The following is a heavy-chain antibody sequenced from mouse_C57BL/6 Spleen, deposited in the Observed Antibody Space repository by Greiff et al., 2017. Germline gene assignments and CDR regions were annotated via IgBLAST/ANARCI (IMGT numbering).Heavy chain of an antibody. CDR2: IDPSDSYT. CDR3: ARLRSFAY. D-gene: IGHD1-1*01. V-gene: IGHV1-50*01. Sequence: QVQLQQPGAELVKPGASVKLSCKASGYTFTSYWMQWVKQRPGQGLEWIGEIDPSDSYTNYNQKFKGKATVTVDTSSSTAYMQLSSLTSEDSAVYYWARLRSFAYWGQGTLVTVSA. CDR1: GYTFTSYW. J-gene: IGHJ3*01.